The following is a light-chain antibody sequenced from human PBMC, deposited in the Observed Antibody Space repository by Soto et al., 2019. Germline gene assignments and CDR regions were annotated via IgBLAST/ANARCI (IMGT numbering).Light chain of an antibody. CDR3: SSYAGSNIVV. V-gene: IGLV2-8*01. CDR2: EVS. CDR1: SSDVGGYNY. J-gene: IGLJ2*01. Sequence: QSVLTQPPSASGSPGQSVTISCTGTSSDVGGYNYVSWYQQHPGKAPKLMIYEVSKRPPGVPDRFSGSKSGNTSYLTVAGLQAEDEGDYYCSSYAGSNIVVFGGGTKVTVL.